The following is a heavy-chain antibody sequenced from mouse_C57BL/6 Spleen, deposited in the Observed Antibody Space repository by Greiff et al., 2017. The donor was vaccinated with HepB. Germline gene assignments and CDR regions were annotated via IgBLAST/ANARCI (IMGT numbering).Heavy chain of an antibody. J-gene: IGHJ2*01. Sequence: EVQVVESGGGLVKPGGSLKLSCAASGFTFSSYTMSWVRQTPEKRLEWVATISGGGGNTYYPDSVKGRFTISRDNAKNTLYLQMSSLRSEDTALYYGARSTTVVATDYFDYWGQGTTLTVSS. D-gene: IGHD1-1*01. CDR3: ARSTTVVATDYFDY. CDR2: ISGGGGNT. V-gene: IGHV5-9*01. CDR1: GFTFSSYT.